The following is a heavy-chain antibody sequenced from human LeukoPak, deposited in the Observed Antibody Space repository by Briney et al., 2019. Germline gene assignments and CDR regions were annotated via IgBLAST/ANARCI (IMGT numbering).Heavy chain of an antibody. J-gene: IGHJ5*02. CDR1: GGSISSSHW. V-gene: IGHV4/OR15-8*02. CDR2: IYNNGNT. D-gene: IGHD6-13*01. Sequence: PSETLSLTCVVSGGSISSSHWWSWVRPSPEKGLEWIGEIYNNGNTNYNTSLKSRVTISIDKAKNQFSLKVNSVTAADTAVYWCARKGIAASGTGWFDPWGQGTPVTVSS. CDR3: ARKGIAASGTGWFDP.